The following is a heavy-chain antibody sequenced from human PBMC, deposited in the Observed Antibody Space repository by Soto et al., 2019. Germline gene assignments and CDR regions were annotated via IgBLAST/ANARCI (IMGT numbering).Heavy chain of an antibody. CDR1: GYTFTNYD. CDR2: MNPDSGNT. Sequence: QVQLVQSGAEVKKPGASVKVSCKASGYTFTNYDIHWVRQATGQGLEWMGWMNPDSGNTGQSKQFQGRVTMTRDTPIRTAYLEMSSLRSEDTAVYYCARGPFRRAWFHPWGQGTLVTVSS. CDR3: ARGPFRRAWFHP. V-gene: IGHV1-8*01. J-gene: IGHJ5*02.